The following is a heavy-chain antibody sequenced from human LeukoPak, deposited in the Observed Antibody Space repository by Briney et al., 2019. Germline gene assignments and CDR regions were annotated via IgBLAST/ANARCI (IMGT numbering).Heavy chain of an antibody. CDR1: GFTFSSYW. Sequence: GGSLRLSCAASGFTFSSYWMSWVRQAPGKGLEWVANIKQDGSEKYYVDSVKGRFTISRDNAKNSLYLQMNSLRAEDTAVYYCARAAYYDFWSGLDYWGQGSLVTVS. CDR3: ARAAYYDFWSGLDY. J-gene: IGHJ4*02. CDR2: IKQDGSEK. V-gene: IGHV3-7*01. D-gene: IGHD3-3*01.